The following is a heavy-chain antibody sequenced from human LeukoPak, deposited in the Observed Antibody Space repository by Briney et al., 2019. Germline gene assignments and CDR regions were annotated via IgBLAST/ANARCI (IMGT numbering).Heavy chain of an antibody. CDR1: GGSFSGYY. J-gene: IGHJ4*02. V-gene: IGHV4-38-2*01. CDR2: IYHSGST. Sequence: SETLSLTCAVYGGSFSGYYWGWIRQPPGKGLEWIGSIYHSGSTYYNPSLKSRVTISVDTSKNQFSLKLSSVTAADTAVYYCARGRSNCGGDCYSGYFDYWGQGTLVTVSS. D-gene: IGHD2-21*02. CDR3: ARGRSNCGGDCYSGYFDY.